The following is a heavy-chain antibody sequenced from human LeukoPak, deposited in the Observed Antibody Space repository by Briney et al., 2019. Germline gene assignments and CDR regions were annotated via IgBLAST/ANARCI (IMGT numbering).Heavy chain of an antibody. CDR2: ISGSGGST. CDR3: AKDLYYYGSGSYYTYFDY. CDR1: GFTFSSYG. V-gene: IGHV3-23*01. D-gene: IGHD3-10*01. J-gene: IGHJ4*02. Sequence: GGSLRLSCAASGFTFSSYGMHWVRQAPGKGLERVSAISGSGGSTYYADSVKGRFTISRDNSKNTLYLQMNSLRAEDTAVYYCAKDLYYYGSGSYYTYFDYWGQGTLVTVSS.